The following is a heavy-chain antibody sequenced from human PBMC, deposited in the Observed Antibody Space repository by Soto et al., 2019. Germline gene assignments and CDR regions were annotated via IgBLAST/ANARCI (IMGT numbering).Heavy chain of an antibody. D-gene: IGHD3-3*01. CDR1: GFTFSSYS. CDR2: ISSSSSYI. CDR3: ARVSIFGVVSLDY. Sequence: EVQLVESGGGLVKPGGSLRLSCAASGFTFSSYSMNWVRQAPGKGLEWVSSISSSSSYIYYADSVKGRFTISRDNAKNSRYLQMNSLRAEDTAVYYCARVSIFGVVSLDYWGQGTLVTVSS. J-gene: IGHJ4*02. V-gene: IGHV3-21*01.